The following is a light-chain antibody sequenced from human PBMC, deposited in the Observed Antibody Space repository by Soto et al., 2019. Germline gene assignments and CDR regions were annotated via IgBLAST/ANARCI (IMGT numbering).Light chain of an antibody. J-gene: IGKJ1*01. Sequence: DIVMTQSPLSLPVTPGEPASISCRSSQSLLHSNGYNYLDWYLPKPGQSPQLLIYLGSNRASGVHDRFSGSGSGTDFTLKISRVEAEDVGVYYCMQALQTPPWTFGQGTKVEIK. CDR3: MQALQTPPWT. CDR2: LGS. CDR1: QSLLHSNGYNY. V-gene: IGKV2-28*01.